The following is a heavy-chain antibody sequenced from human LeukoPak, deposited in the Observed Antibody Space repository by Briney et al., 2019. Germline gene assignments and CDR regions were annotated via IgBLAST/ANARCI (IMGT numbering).Heavy chain of an antibody. V-gene: IGHV3-23*01. J-gene: IGHJ3*02. CDR3: AKASGYSYDDAFDI. CDR1: GGTFSSYA. CDR2: ISGSGGST. Sequence: SCKASGGTFSSYAMSWVRQAPGKGLEWVSAISGSGGSTYYADSVKGRFTISRDNSKNTLYLQMNSLRAEDTAVYYCAKASGYSYDDAFDIWGQGTMVTVSS. D-gene: IGHD5-18*01.